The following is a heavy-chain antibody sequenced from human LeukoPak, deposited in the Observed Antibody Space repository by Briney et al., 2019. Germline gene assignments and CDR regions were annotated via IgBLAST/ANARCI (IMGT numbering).Heavy chain of an antibody. CDR2: IIPIFGTA. CDR1: GGTFSSYA. J-gene: IGHJ3*02. CDR3: ARVEDGGYCSGGSCYSGAFDI. V-gene: IGHV1-69*13. Sequence: ASVKVSCKASGGTFSSYAISWVRQAPGQGLEWMGGIIPIFGTANYAQKFQGRVTITADESTSTAYMELSSLRSEDTAVYYCARVEDGGYCSGGSCYSGAFDIRGQGTMVTVSS. D-gene: IGHD2-15*01.